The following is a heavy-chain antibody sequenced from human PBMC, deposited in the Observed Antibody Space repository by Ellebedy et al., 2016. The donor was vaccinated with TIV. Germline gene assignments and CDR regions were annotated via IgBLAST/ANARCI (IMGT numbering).Heavy chain of an antibody. CDR2: ISYDGDNQ. CDR1: GFTFSNYA. V-gene: IGHV3-30-3*01. J-gene: IGHJ6*03. Sequence: SLKISCAASGFTFSNYAIHSVRQAAGKGLAWVVVISYDGDNQYYADYVKGRFTISRDNSKNTLFLQMNSLRAEATSVYYCAKDLYGDYLMDVWGKGTTVTVSS. CDR3: AKDLYGDYLMDV. D-gene: IGHD4-17*01.